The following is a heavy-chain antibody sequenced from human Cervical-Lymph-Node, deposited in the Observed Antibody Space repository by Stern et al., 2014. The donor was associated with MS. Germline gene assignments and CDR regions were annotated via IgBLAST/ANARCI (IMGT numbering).Heavy chain of an antibody. CDR2: VIPFVGTS. J-gene: IGHJ5*02. D-gene: IGHD1-26*01. V-gene: IGHV1-69*06. CDR3: ARGGGDNWFGP. CDR1: GG. Sequence: QVQLVQSGAEVKKPGSSVKVSCKSSGGISWVRQAPGQGLEWMGGVIPFVGTSNYAQKFQGRVTITADTSTNTTYLHLSRLTSADTAVYYCARGGGDNWFGPWGQGTLVTVSS.